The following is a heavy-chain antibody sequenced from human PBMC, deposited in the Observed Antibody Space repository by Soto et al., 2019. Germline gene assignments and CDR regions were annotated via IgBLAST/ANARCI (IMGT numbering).Heavy chain of an antibody. D-gene: IGHD3-3*01. CDR2: INHSGST. Sequence: SETLSLTCAVYGGSFSGYYWSWIRQPPGKGLEWIGEINHSGSTNYNPSLKSRVTISVDTSKNQFSLKLSSVTAADTAVYYCARKRSYFWSGFTGYWGQGTLVTVSS. CDR3: ARKRSYFWSGFTGY. V-gene: IGHV4-34*01. CDR1: GGSFSGYY. J-gene: IGHJ4*02.